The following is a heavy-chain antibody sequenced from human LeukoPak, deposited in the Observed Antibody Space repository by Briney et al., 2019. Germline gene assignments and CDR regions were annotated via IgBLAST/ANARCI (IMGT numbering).Heavy chain of an antibody. V-gene: IGHV3-30*18. J-gene: IGHJ3*02. CDR3: AKFDSHATPYDAFDI. CDR1: GFTFSSYG. D-gene: IGHD2-8*01. Sequence: GGSLRLSCAASGFTFSSYGMHWVRQAPGNGLEWVAVISYDGSNKYYADSVKGRFTISRDNSKNTLYLQMNSLRAEDTAVYYCAKFDSHATPYDAFDIWGQGTMVTVSS. CDR2: ISYDGSNK.